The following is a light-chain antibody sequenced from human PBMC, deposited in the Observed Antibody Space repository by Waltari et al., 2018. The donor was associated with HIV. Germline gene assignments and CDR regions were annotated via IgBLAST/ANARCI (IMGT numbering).Light chain of an antibody. J-gene: IGLJ2*01. Sequence: QSVLTQPPSASGTPGPRVTISCSGSGPTIGTRPVNWYQQLAGSAPKLLIYRSDLRPSGVPDRFSGSKSATSASLAISGLQSEDEATYYCASWDDSLNGVIFGGGTELTVL. CDR1: GPTIGTRP. CDR2: RSD. V-gene: IGLV1-44*01. CDR3: ASWDDSLNGVI.